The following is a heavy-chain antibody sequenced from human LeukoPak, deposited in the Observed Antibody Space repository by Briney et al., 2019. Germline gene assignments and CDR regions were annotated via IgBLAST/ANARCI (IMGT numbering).Heavy chain of an antibody. CDR2: IYHSGST. Sequence: LETLSLTCTVSGCSISSGYYCGWIRQPPGKGLEWIGSIYHSGSTYYNPSLKSRVTISVDTSKNQFSLKLSSVTAADTAVYYCARDLGNDFWSGYPRDAFDIWGQGTMVTVSS. CDR3: ARDLGNDFWSGYPRDAFDI. D-gene: IGHD3-3*01. J-gene: IGHJ3*02. V-gene: IGHV4-38-2*02. CDR1: GCSISSGYY.